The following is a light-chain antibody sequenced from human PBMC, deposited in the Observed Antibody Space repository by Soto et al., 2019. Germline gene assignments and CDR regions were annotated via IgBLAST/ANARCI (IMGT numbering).Light chain of an antibody. CDR2: GAS. J-gene: IGKJ4*02. V-gene: IGKV3-20*01. CDR3: QQYSSSPPLT. CDR1: QSVSSSY. Sequence: EIVLTQSPGTLSLSPGERATLSCRASQSVSSSYLAWYQQTPGQAPRLLIYGASSRATGLPDRFSGSGSGTDVTLTISRLEPEDFAVYYCQQYSSSPPLTFGGGTRVESK.